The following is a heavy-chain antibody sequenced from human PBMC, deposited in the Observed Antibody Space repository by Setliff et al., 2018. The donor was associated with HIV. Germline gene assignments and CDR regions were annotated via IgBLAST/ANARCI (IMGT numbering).Heavy chain of an antibody. CDR3: ARGHLDRTLFGVVTLRRGAGRPASYALDV. CDR1: GDSIRNDY. Sequence: SETLSLTCTVSGDSIRNDYWTWIRQSPEKGLEWIAYISYTGGTNYNPSLKSRVTLSLDASKNQFSLKLTSVTASDTGVYFCARGHLDRTLFGVVTLRRGAGRPASYALDVWGQGTTVTVSS. D-gene: IGHD3-3*01. V-gene: IGHV4-59*12. CDR2: ISYTGGT. J-gene: IGHJ6*02.